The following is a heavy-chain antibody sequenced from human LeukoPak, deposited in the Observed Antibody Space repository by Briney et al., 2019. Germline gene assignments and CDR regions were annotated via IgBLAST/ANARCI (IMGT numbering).Heavy chain of an antibody. J-gene: IGHJ4*02. V-gene: IGHV3-23*01. Sequence: GGSLRLSCAASGFTFSSYAMSWVRQAPGKGLEWVSAISGSGGSTYYADSVKGRFTISRDNSKNTLYLQMNSLRAEDTAVYYCAKGLYSSGWSDLDYWGQGTLVTVSS. CDR2: ISGSGGST. CDR1: GFTFSSYA. D-gene: IGHD6-19*01. CDR3: AKGLYSSGWSDLDY.